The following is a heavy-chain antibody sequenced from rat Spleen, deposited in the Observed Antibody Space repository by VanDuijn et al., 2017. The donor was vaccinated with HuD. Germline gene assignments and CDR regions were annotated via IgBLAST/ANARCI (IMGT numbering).Heavy chain of an antibody. CDR1: GITFSDYY. D-gene: IGHD5-1*01. CDR2: ISYDGGRT. V-gene: IGHV5-29*01. Sequence: EVQMVESDGDLVQPGRSLNVSCAVSGITFSDYYSAWVRQAPTKGLGWVATISYDGGRTYYRNSVKGRFTISRDNASSVLDLEMDSLRSEDTATYYCASRTGNWFAYWGQGTLVTVSS. J-gene: IGHJ3*01. CDR3: ASRTGNWFAY.